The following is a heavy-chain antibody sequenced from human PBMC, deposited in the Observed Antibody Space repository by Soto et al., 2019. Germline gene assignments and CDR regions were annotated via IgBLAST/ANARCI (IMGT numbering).Heavy chain of an antibody. CDR1: GFTVSRNY. CDR3: ASTGARGRPFDY. J-gene: IGHJ4*02. Sequence: EVQLVESGGGLVQPGGSLRLSCAASGFTVSRNYMNWVRKAAGKGLEWVSIVYSGGDTYYADSVKGRFTISRDNSKNTLYLQMNRLRAEDTAVYYCASTGARGRPFDYWGQGTLVTVSS. D-gene: IGHD3-10*01. CDR2: VYSGGDT. V-gene: IGHV3-66*01.